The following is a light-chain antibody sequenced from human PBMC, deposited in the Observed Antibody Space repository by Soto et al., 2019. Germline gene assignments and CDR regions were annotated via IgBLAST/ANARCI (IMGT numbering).Light chain of an antibody. Sequence: QSVLTQPASVSGSPGQSITTSCTGTSSDVGSYNLVSWYQHHPGKAPKLMIYEVSKRPSGVFNRFSGSKSGNTASLTISGLQAEDEADYYCCSYAGSSWVFGGGTKLTVL. CDR2: EVS. J-gene: IGLJ3*02. CDR1: SSDVGSYNL. V-gene: IGLV2-23*02. CDR3: CSYAGSSWV.